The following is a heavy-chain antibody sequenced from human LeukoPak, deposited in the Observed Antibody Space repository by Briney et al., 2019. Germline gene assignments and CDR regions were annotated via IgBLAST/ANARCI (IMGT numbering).Heavy chain of an antibody. J-gene: IGHJ6*02. CDR2: ISYDGSNK. CDR3: AKDSYNPGGMDV. V-gene: IGHV3-30*18. D-gene: IGHD1-1*01. Sequence: PGGSLRLSCAASGFTFSIYGMPWGRQAQGKGLEWVAVISYDGSNKYYADSVKGRFTISRDNSKNTLYLQMNSLRAEDTAVYYCAKDSYNPGGMDVWGQGTTVTVSS. CDR1: GFTFSIYG.